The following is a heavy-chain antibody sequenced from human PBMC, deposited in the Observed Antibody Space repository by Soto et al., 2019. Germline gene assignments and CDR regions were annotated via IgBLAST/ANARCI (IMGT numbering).Heavy chain of an antibody. D-gene: IGHD2-15*01. CDR3: ARIGCTGGSCRPYAYYDMDV. CDR1: GFTFGFTFGTYG. Sequence: PGGSLRLSCAASGFTFGFTFGTYGMHWVRQAPGRGLEWVAVIWYDGGNKYYADSVKGRFAISRDNSKNMLYLEMNSLRAEDTAVYYCARIGCTGGSCRPYAYYDMDVWGQGTTVTVSS. V-gene: IGHV3-33*01. J-gene: IGHJ6*02. CDR2: IWYDGGNK.